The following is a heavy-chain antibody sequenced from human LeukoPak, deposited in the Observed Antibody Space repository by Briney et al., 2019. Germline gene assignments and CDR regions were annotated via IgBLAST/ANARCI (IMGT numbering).Heavy chain of an antibody. CDR2: INPSGGST. CDR3: ARADGSGSYYFPHWFDP. D-gene: IGHD3-10*01. J-gene: IGHJ5*02. CDR1: GYTFTSYY. Sequence: ASVKVSCKASGYTFTSYYMHWVRQAPGQGLEWMGIINPSGGSTSYAQKFQGRVTMTRDMSTSTVYMELSSLRSEDTAVYYCARADGSGSYYFPHWFDPWGQGTLVTASS. V-gene: IGHV1-46*01.